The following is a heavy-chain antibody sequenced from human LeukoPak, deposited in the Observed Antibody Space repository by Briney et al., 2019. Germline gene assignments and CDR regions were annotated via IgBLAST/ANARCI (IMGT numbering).Heavy chain of an antibody. D-gene: IGHD6-19*01. CDR3: ARVMGSGWTLYYFDY. V-gene: IGHV5-51*01. CDR1: GYRFTTSW. Sequence: GESLKISCRGSGYRFTTSWIAWVRQMPGKGLECMGIIYPGDSDTRYSPSFQGQVTISADKSISTAYLQWSSLKASDTAMYYCARVMGSGWTLYYFDYWGQGTLVTVSS. CDR2: IYPGDSDT. J-gene: IGHJ4*02.